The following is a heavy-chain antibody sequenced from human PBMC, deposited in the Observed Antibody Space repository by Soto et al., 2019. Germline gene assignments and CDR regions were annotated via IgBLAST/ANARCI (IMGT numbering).Heavy chain of an antibody. Sequence: QVQLVQSGAEVKKPWSSVKVSCKASGGTFSSYAISWVRQAPGQGLEEVGGINPIFGTANYAQKCQGRGTITADESTSTAYMELSSLSSEDTAVYYCARTVRFLESLYIVPHYYYYGMDVW. CDR3: ARTVRFLESLYIVPHYYYYGMDV. CDR1: GGTFSSYA. D-gene: IGHD3-3*01. J-gene: IGHJ6*01. V-gene: IGHV1-69*01. CDR2: INPIFGTA.